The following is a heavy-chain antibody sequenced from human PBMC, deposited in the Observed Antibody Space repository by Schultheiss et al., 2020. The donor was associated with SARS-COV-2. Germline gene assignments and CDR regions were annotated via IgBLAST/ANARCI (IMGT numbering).Heavy chain of an antibody. CDR3: ARDDRWAAMARRYYYYGMDV. D-gene: IGHD5-18*01. J-gene: IGHJ6*02. CDR1: GGSISSSSYY. Sequence: SETLSLTCTVSGGSISSSSYYWGWIRQPPGKGLEWIGSIYYSGSTNYNPSLKSRVTISVDTSKNQFSLKLSSVTAADTAVYYCARDDRWAAMARRYYYYGMDVWGQGTTVTVSS. CDR2: IYYSGST. V-gene: IGHV4-39*07.